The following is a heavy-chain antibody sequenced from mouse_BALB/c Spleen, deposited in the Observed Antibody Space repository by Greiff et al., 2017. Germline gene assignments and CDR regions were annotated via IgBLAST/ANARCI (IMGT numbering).Heavy chain of an antibody. CDR1: GFNIKDYY. J-gene: IGHJ4*01. Sequence: EVQLQQSGAELVRSGASVKLSCTASGFNIKDYYMHWVKQRPEQGLEWIGWIDPENGDTEYAPKFQGKATMTADTSSNTAYLQLSSLTSEDTAVYYCNGVLGAMDYWGQGTSVTVSS. CDR2: IDPENGDT. D-gene: IGHD1-1*01. CDR3: NGVLGAMDY. V-gene: IGHV14-4*02.